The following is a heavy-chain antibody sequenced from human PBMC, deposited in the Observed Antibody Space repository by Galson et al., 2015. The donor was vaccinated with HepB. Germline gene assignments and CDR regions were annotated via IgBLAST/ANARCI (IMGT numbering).Heavy chain of an antibody. CDR2: IKQDGSEK. V-gene: IGHV3-7*01. Sequence: SLRLSCAASGFTFSSYWMSWVRQAPGKGLEWVANIKQDGSEKYYVDSVKGRFTISRDNAKNSLYLQMNSLRAEDTAVYYCAMLDGYSYGRGGDYWGQGTLVTVSS. CDR3: AMLDGYSYGRGGDY. J-gene: IGHJ4*02. CDR1: GFTFSSYW. D-gene: IGHD5-18*01.